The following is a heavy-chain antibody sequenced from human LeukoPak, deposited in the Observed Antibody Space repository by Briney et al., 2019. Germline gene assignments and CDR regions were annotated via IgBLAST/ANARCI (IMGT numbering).Heavy chain of an antibody. V-gene: IGHV4-59*01. Sequence: SETLSLTCTVSGGSISSYYWSWIRRPPGKGLEWIGYIYYSGSTNYNPSLKSRVTISVDTSKNQFSLKLSSVTAADTAVYYCARDPYKTNWFDPWGQGTLVTVSS. CDR2: IYYSGST. CDR3: ARDPYKTNWFDP. D-gene: IGHD1-14*01. J-gene: IGHJ5*02. CDR1: GGSISSYY.